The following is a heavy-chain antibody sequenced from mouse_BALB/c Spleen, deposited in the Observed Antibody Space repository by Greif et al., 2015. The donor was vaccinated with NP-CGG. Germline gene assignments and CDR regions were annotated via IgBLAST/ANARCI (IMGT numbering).Heavy chain of an antibody. V-gene: IGHV1-84*02. CDR3: ARRTGTESMDY. CDR2: IYPGSGNT. CDR1: GYTFTDYY. J-gene: IGHJ4*01. Sequence: LVESGPELVKPGASVKISCKASGYTFTDYYINWVKQKPGQGLEWIGWIYPGSGNTKYNEKFKGKATLTVDTSSITAYMQRSSLTSEDTAVYFCARRTGTESMDYWGQGTSVTVSS. D-gene: IGHD4-1*01.